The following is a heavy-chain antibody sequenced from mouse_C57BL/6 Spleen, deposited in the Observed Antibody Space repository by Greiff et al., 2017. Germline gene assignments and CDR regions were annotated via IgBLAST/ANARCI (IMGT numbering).Heavy chain of an antibody. D-gene: IGHD1-1*01. CDR3: ARENGSSSLPY. CDR1: GYTFTSYW. J-gene: IGHJ3*01. V-gene: IGHV1-50*01. CDR2: IDPSDSYT. Sequence: QVQLQQPGAELVKPGASVKLSCKASGYTFTSYWMQWVKQRPGQGLEWIGEIDPSDSYTNYNQKFKGKATLTVDTSSSTAYMQLSSLTSEDSAIYYCARENGSSSLPYWGQGTLVTVSA.